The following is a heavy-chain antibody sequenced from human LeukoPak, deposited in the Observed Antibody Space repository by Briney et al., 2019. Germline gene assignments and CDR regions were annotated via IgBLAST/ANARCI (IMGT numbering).Heavy chain of an antibody. V-gene: IGHV5-51*01. D-gene: IGHD3-10*01. CDR3: ARTNLWFGELDAFDI. CDR1: GYSFSNHW. CDR2: IYPDDSNT. J-gene: IGHJ3*02. Sequence: GESLKISCKGSGYSFSNHWIAWVRQMPGKGLEWMGIIYPDDSNTRYSPSFQGQVTISADKSISIASLQWSSLKASDTAMYYCARTNLWFGELDAFDIWGQGTLVTVSS.